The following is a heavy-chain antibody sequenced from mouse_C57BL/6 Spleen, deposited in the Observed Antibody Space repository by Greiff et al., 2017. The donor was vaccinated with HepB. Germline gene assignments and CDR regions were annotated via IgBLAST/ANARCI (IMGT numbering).Heavy chain of an antibody. V-gene: IGHV1-22*01. Sequence: VQLKESGPELVKPGASVKMSCKASGYTFTDYNMHWVKQSHGKSLEWIGYINPNNGGTSYNQKFKGKATLTVNKSSSTAYMELRSLTSEDSAVYYCARTAQSFDYWGQGTTLTVSS. CDR3: ARTAQSFDY. CDR2: INPNNGGT. CDR1: GYTFTDYN. D-gene: IGHD3-2*02. J-gene: IGHJ2*01.